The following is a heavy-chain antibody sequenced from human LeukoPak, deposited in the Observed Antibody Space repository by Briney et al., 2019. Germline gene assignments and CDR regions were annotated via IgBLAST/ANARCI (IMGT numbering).Heavy chain of an antibody. J-gene: IGHJ4*02. CDR2: ISGSGDNT. Sequence: SGGSLRLSCAASGFTFSSYAMNWVRQAPGKGLEWVSGISGSGDNTYYADSVKGRFTISRGNSKNTLYVQVNSLGTEDTAAYYCAKGSYYDSSGSFYFDYWGQGTLVTVSS. V-gene: IGHV3-23*01. CDR3: AKGSYYDSSGSFYFDY. D-gene: IGHD3-22*01. CDR1: GFTFSSYA.